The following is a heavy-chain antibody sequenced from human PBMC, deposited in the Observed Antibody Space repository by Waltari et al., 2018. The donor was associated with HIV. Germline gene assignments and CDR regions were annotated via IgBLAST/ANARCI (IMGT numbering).Heavy chain of an antibody. D-gene: IGHD2-2*01. V-gene: IGHV5-51*01. J-gene: IGHJ6*02. CDR3: ARLGYCSSARCPSGYYYSYGMGV. CDR2: IYPVDSDT. Sequence: EVHLAQSGAEVHKPGESLKISCKGFGYNFTTYWNGWVGRSPGKGLEWMGIIYPVDSDTRYSPAFRGQVTISADKSMSTAYLQWSSLQASDTAIYYCARLGYCSSARCPSGYYYSYGMGVWGQGTTVTVSS. CDR1: GYNFTTYW.